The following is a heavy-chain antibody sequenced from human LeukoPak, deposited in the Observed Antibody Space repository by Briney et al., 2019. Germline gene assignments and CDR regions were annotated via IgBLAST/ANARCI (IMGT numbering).Heavy chain of an antibody. Sequence: PGRSLRLSCAASGFTFSSYAMHWVRQAPGKGLEWAAVISYDGSNKYYADSVKGRFTISRDNSKNTLYLQMNSLRAEDTAVYYCARDGSGGRIAAREGYYYYMDVWGKGTTVTVSS. J-gene: IGHJ6*03. D-gene: IGHD6-6*01. CDR3: ARDGSGGRIAAREGYYYYMDV. CDR1: GFTFSSYA. CDR2: ISYDGSNK. V-gene: IGHV3-30-3*01.